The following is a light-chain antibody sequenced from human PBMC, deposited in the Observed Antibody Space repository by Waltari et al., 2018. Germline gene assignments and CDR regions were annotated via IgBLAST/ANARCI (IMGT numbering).Light chain of an antibody. V-gene: IGKV1-6*01. CDR2: AAS. Sequence: AIQMTQFPSSLSASVGDRVTITCRASHSIRNDVGWYQQKPGKAPKLLIYAASSLQRGVPSRFSGSASGTDFTLTISNLQPEDFATYYCLQDYNYPRTFGQGTKVEIK. J-gene: IGKJ1*01. CDR3: LQDYNYPRT. CDR1: HSIRND.